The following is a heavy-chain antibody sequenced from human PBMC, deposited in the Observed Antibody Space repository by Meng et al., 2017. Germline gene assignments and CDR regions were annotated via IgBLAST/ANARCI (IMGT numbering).Heavy chain of an antibody. V-gene: IGHV3-21*01. CDR2: ISSSSTYK. CDR3: VRGSGSYSS. Sequence: RGEAGGGLDKAGGSMRLCGAASGCTCTTTTMNWGRQAPGKGREWVSSISSSSTYKYYADSEKGRFTISRDDPNNSQYEQMNSLTAGDTVVYYCVRGSGSYSSWGQGTLVTVSS. D-gene: IGHD1-26*01. CDR1: GCTCTTTT. J-gene: IGHJ5*02.